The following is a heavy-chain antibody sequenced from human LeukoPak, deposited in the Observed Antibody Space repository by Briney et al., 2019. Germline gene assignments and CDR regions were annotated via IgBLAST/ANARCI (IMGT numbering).Heavy chain of an antibody. CDR1: GFTFSTYY. V-gene: IGHV3-7*05. J-gene: IGHJ4*02. Sequence: PGGSLRLSCAASGFTFSTYYMSWVRQAPGKGLEWVANIKQDGSEKYYVDSVKGRFTIFRDNAKNSVFLQMNSLRVEDTAVYYCARETFLDYWGQGTLVTVSS. CDR2: IKQDGSEK. D-gene: IGHD3-16*01. CDR3: ARETFLDY.